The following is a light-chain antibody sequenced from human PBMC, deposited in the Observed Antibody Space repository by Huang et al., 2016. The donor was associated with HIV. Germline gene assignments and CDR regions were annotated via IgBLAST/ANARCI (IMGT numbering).Light chain of an antibody. CDR2: AAS. J-gene: IGKJ4*01. Sequence: DIQMTQSPSSLSASVGDRVIMTCRASQTITTYLNWYQQRPGKAPKRLIYAASSLQSGVPSRFSGSGSGTDFTLTISSLQPEDFATYYCQQSYSSRLSFGGGTKVAIK. V-gene: IGKV1-39*01. CDR1: QTITTY. CDR3: QQSYSSRLS.